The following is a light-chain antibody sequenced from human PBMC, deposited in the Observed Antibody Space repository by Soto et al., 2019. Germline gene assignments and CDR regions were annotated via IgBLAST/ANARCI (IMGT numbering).Light chain of an antibody. CDR3: MQALQTPRT. Sequence: EIVMTQSPLSLTVTPGEPASISCKSSQSLQHNNGNTLLDWYMQKPGQSPQLLIYLGSRRAPGAPDRVSGSGSGADFTLRISIVEADEAAIYYCMQALQTPRTFRQGTKLEI. CDR2: LGS. CDR1: QSLQHNNGNTL. J-gene: IGKJ1*01. V-gene: IGKV2-28*01.